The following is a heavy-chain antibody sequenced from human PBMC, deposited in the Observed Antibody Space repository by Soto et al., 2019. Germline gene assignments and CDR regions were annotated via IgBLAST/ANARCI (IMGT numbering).Heavy chain of an antibody. CDR2: ISYDGSNK. CDR1: GFTFSSYA. D-gene: IGHD2-21*02. V-gene: IGHV3-30-3*01. CDR3: ARTRSGDGVFDI. J-gene: IGHJ3*02. Sequence: AGGSLRLSCAASGFTFSSYAMHWVRQAPGKGLEWVAVISYDGSNKYYADSVKGRFTISRDNSKNTLYLQMNSLRAEDTAVYYCARTRSGDGVFDIWGQGAMVTVSS.